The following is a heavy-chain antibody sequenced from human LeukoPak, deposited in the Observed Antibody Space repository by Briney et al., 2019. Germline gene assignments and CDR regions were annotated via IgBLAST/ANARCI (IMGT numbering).Heavy chain of an antibody. D-gene: IGHD6-19*01. CDR3: ARGSTSGWPDYFDY. CDR2: INSDGKST. J-gene: IGHJ4*02. CDR1: GFIFSSYW. Sequence: PGGSLRLSCAASGFIFSSYWMHWVRQAPGKGLLWVSRINSDGKSTPYVDSVKGQFSISRDNAKNTLYLQMNSLRAEDTAVYFCARGSTSGWPDYFDYWGQGVLVTVSS. V-gene: IGHV3-74*01.